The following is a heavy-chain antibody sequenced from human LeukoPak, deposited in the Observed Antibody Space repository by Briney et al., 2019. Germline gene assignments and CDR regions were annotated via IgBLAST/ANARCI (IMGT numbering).Heavy chain of an antibody. CDR1: GFTFKTYT. CDR2: ISGSGDTT. CDR3: AKAFDGYHWSGSYQYCYNGMDV. D-gene: IGHD3-3*01. J-gene: IGHJ6*02. V-gene: IGHV3-23*01. Sequence: GGSLRLSCAASGFTFKTYTMTWVRQAPGKGLEWVSLISGSGDTTYYADSVKGRFTISRENSKNTLYLQMNSLRAEDTALYFCAKAFDGYHWSGSYQYCYNGMDVWGQGTTVTVSS.